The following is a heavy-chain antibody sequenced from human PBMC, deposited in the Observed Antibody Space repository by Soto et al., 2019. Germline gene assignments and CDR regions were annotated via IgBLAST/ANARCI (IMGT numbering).Heavy chain of an antibody. V-gene: IGHV4-34*01. J-gene: IGHJ4*02. Sequence: SETLSLTCAVYGGSFSGYYWTWIRQPPGKGLEWIGEINHSGKSNYSPSLRSRVTMSVDTSKNQFFLKLNSMTAADTAIYYCARVGGSGWNFDSWGQGILVTVSS. CDR1: GGSFSGYY. CDR2: INHSGKS. CDR3: ARVGGSGWNFDS. D-gene: IGHD6-19*01.